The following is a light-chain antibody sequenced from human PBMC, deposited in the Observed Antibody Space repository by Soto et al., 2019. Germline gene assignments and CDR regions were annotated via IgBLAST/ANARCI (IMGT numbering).Light chain of an antibody. CDR1: SSNIGAGHG. Sequence: QSVLTQPPSVSXXPGQRVTISCTGSSSNIGAGHGVQWYQQLPGMAPKLLIYENNFRPSGVPVRFSGSKSGASASLAITGLQAEDEGDYYCQSYDSDLSVVFGGGTKLTVL. J-gene: IGLJ2*01. V-gene: IGLV1-40*01. CDR3: QSYDSDLSVV. CDR2: ENN.